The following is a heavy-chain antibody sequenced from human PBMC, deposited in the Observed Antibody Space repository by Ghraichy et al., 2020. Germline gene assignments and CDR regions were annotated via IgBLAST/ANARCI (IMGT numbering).Heavy chain of an antibody. V-gene: IGHV4-39*01. D-gene: IGHD3-16*01. J-gene: IGHJ4*02. Sequence: GSLRLSCTVSGGSISDSNFYWGWLRQSPGKGLEWIGSMHHSGTSYETTSLKSRVSLSIDSFNSQFSLKLTSVTAAATAVYYGERLRFVRGGEVDSWGQGILVAVSS. CDR1: GGSISDSNFY. CDR3: ERLRFVRGGEVDS. CDR2: MHHSGTS.